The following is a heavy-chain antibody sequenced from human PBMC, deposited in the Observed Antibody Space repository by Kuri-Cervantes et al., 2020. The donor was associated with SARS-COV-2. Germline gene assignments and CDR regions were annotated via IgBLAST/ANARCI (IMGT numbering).Heavy chain of an antibody. CDR2: VKQDGSET. D-gene: IGHD5-18*01. J-gene: IGHJ4*02. CDR3: VRLGAAYVDTLVVMRAVHYFDS. CDR1: GFTVNYYW. V-gene: IGHV3-7*03. Sequence: GESLKISCAASGFTVNYYWMTWVRQAPGGGREWVANVKQDGSETYYVESVKGRFTISRDNAKNSLYLQMNSLRADDTAVYYCVRLGAAYVDTLVVMRAVHYFDSWGQGTLVTVSS.